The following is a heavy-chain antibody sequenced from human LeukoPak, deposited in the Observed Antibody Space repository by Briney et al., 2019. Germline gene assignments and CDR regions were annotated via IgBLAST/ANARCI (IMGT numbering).Heavy chain of an antibody. D-gene: IGHD6-13*01. CDR2: ITWDGDTT. CDR3: ARELAAGALDY. Sequence: PGGSLRLSCVASGFTFDDFSMHWVRQIPGKGLQWVSVITWDGDTTYYADSVKGRFTISRDNAKNTLYLQMNSLRAEDTAVYYCARELAAGALDYWGQGTLVTVSS. V-gene: IGHV3-43*01. CDR1: GFTFDDFS. J-gene: IGHJ4*02.